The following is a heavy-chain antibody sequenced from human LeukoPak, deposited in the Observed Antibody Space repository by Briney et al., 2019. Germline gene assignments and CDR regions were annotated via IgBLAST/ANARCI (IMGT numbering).Heavy chain of an antibody. Sequence: SETLSLLCCVFGGSIRDQCRSWIPQDPGQGLEWIGYAYYSCHTNHTSTLKNRVTMSFHTSKRQFSLSLSSVTTADTAVYFCARHPFATPFDYWGPGTLVTVSS. J-gene: IGHJ4*02. CDR3: ARHPFATPFDY. CDR1: GGSIRDQC. V-gene: IGHV4-59*08. CDR2: AYYSCHT. D-gene: IGHD2-15*01.